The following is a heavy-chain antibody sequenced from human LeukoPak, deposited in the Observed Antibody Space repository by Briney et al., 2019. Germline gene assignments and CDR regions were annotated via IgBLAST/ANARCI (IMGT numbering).Heavy chain of an antibody. CDR1: GYTFTGYY. J-gene: IGHJ4*02. CDR2: INPNSGGT. V-gene: IGHV1-2*02. Sequence: ASVKVSCKASGYTFTGYYMHWVRQAPGQGLEWMGWINPNSGGTNYAQKFQGRVTMTRDTSISTAYMELSRLRSDDTAVYYCARVGGTYYYDSSGYFVDYWGQGTLVTVSS. D-gene: IGHD3-22*01. CDR3: ARVGGTYYYDSSGYFVDY.